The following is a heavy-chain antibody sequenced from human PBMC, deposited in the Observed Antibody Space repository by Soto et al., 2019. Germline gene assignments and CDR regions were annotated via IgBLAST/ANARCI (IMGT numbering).Heavy chain of an antibody. V-gene: IGHV5-51*01. CDR2: IYPADSDT. CDR1: GYSFPSQW. Sequence: LGESLKISGXGSGYSFPSQWIGWVRQTPGKGLEWMGSIYPADSDTRYSASSQGQATISADKSIGTASLEWSNLKASDTAMYYCARIPHSNTSYYDYSYGMDVWGQGTTVTVSS. J-gene: IGHJ6*02. CDR3: ARIPHSNTSYYDYSYGMDV. D-gene: IGHD6-13*01.